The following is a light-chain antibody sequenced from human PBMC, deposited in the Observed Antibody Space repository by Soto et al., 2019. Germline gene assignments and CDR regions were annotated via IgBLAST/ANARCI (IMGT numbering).Light chain of an antibody. CDR2: WAS. Sequence: DIVMTQSPDSLAVSLGERATINCKSSQSVLYSSNNKNYLAWYQQEPGQPPKLLIYWASTRKSGVPDRFSGSGSGTDFTLTISSLQAEDVAVYYCQQYYTTPLTFGGGTKVEIK. CDR3: QQYYTTPLT. J-gene: IGKJ4*01. V-gene: IGKV4-1*01. CDR1: QSVLYSSNNKNY.